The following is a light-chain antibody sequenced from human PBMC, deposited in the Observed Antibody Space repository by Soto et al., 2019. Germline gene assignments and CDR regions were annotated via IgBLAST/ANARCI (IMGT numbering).Light chain of an antibody. V-gene: IGKV3-11*01. CDR3: QQRSNWRFT. J-gene: IGKJ3*01. Sequence: EIVLTQSPGTLSLSPGERATLSCRASQSVSRTYLAWYQQKPVQAPRLLIYDASNRATGIPARFSGSGSGTDFTLTISSLEPEDFAVYYCQQRSNWRFTFGPGTKVDIK. CDR2: DAS. CDR1: QSVSRTY.